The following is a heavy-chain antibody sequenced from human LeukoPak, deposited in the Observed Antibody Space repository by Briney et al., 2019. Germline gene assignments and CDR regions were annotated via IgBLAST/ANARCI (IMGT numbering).Heavy chain of an antibody. CDR3: ARDSHGYFRNYYYYYMDV. D-gene: IGHD6-13*01. CDR2: ISAYNGNT. Sequence: ASVKVSCKASGYTFTSYGISWVRQAPGQGLEWMGWISAYNGNTNYAQKLQGRVTMTTDTSTSTAYMELRSLRSEDTAVYYCARDSHGYFRNYYYYYMDVWGKGTTVTISS. CDR1: GYTFTSYG. J-gene: IGHJ6*03. V-gene: IGHV1-18*01.